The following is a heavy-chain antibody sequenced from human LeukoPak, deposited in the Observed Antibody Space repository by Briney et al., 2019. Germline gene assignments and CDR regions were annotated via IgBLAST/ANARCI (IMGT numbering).Heavy chain of an antibody. V-gene: IGHV1-69*06. CDR2: IIPIFGTA. D-gene: IGHD2-15*01. J-gene: IGHJ3*02. CDR3: ARGYCSGGSCPPWADAFDI. CDR1: GGTFSSYA. Sequence: ASVKVSCKASGGTFSSYAISWVRQAPGQGLEWMGGIIPIFGTANYAQKFQGRVTITADKSTSTAYMELSSLRSEDTAVYYCARGYCSGGSCPPWADAFDIWGQGTMVTVSS.